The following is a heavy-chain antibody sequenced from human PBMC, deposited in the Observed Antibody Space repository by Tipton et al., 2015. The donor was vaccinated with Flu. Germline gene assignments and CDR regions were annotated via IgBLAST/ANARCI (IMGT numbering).Heavy chain of an antibody. CDR2: INHGGST. J-gene: IGHJ4*02. V-gene: IGHV4-34*01. CDR3: ARIGGATDVGYYLDL. Sequence: LRLSCAVNGGSFSGYYWSWIRQPPGKGLEWIGEINHGGSTHYKTSLKSRVTMSVDTSKNQFSLRLTSVTAADTAVYYCARIGGATDVGYYLDLWGQGILVTVSS. D-gene: IGHD1-26*01. CDR1: GGSFSGYY.